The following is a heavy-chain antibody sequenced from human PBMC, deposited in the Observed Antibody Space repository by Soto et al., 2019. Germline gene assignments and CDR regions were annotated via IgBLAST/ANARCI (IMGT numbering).Heavy chain of an antibody. CDR2: IYYSGST. D-gene: IGHD5-12*01. Sequence: QVQLQEAGPGLVKPSETLSLTCTDSGGSIRSYYWSWIRQPPGKGLEWIGYIYYSGSTNYNPSLKSRVTMSVDPSKNQFSLKLSSVTAAETAVYYCAGRSWLQFWGQGTLVTVSS. CDR3: AGRSWLQF. V-gene: IGHV4-59*08. CDR1: GGSIRSYY. J-gene: IGHJ4*02.